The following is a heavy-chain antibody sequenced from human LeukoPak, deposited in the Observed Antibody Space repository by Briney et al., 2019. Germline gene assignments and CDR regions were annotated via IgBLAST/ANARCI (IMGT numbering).Heavy chain of an antibody. CDR1: GFTFSRYW. Sequence: GGSLRLSCAASGFTFSRYWMHWVRQAPGKGLVWVSRVSSDGSSTSYADSAKGRFTISRDNAKNTLYLQMNSLRAEDTAVYYCASGYYDSSNAFHIWGQGTMVTVSS. CDR2: VSSDGSST. V-gene: IGHV3-74*01. CDR3: ASGYYDSSNAFHI. J-gene: IGHJ3*02. D-gene: IGHD3-22*01.